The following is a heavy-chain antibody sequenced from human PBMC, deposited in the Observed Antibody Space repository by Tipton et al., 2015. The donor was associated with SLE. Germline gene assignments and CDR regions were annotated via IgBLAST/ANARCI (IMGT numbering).Heavy chain of an antibody. J-gene: IGHJ6*03. V-gene: IGHV3-30*03. CDR3: ARGSSWTGYYYYYMDV. Sequence: SLRLSCAASGFTFSSYGMHWVRQAPGKGLEWVAVISYDGNNKDYADSVKGRFTISRDNSKNTLYLQMNSLRAEDTAVYYCARGSSWTGYYYYYMDVWGKGTTVTVSS. D-gene: IGHD6-13*01. CDR1: GFTFSSYG. CDR2: ISYDGNNK.